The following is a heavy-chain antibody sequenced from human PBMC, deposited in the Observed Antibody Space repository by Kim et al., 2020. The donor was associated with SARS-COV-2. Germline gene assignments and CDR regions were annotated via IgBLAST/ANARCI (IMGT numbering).Heavy chain of an antibody. V-gene: IGHV4-59*01. J-gene: IGHJ4*02. D-gene: IGHD5-18*01. CDR3: ARGYSYGPIDY. Sequence: SETLSLTCTVSGGSISSYYWSWIRQPPGKGLEWIGYIYYSGSTNYNPSLKSRVTISVDTSKNQFSLKLSSVTAADTAVYYCARGYSYGPIDYWGQGTLVTVSS. CDR2: IYYSGST. CDR1: GGSISSYY.